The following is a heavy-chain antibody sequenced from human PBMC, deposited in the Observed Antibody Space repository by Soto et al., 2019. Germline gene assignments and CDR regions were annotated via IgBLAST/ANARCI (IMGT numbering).Heavy chain of an antibody. V-gene: IGHV4-30-4*01. J-gene: IGHJ4*02. Sequence: SETLSLTCTVSGGSISSGDYYWSWIRQPPGKGLEWIGYIYYSGSTYYNPSLKSRVTISVDTSKNQFSLKLSSVTAADTAVYYCARVAFTGYYFDYWGQGTLVTVSS. CDR1: GGSISSGDYY. CDR2: IYYSGST. D-gene: IGHD3-10*01. CDR3: ARVAFTGYYFDY.